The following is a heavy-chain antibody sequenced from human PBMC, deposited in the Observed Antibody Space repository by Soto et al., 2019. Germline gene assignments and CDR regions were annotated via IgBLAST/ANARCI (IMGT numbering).Heavy chain of an antibody. CDR3: ARDGRYCSGGSCRYYYYYYMDV. V-gene: IGHV1-18*01. D-gene: IGHD2-15*01. CDR1: GYTFTSYG. CDR2: ISAYNGNT. Sequence: ASVKVSCKASGYTFTSYGISWVRQAPGQGLEWMGWISAYNGNTNYAQKLQGRVTMTRDTSASTAYMELSSLRSEDTAVYYCARDGRYCSGGSCRYYYYYYMDVWGKGTKVTVSS. J-gene: IGHJ6*03.